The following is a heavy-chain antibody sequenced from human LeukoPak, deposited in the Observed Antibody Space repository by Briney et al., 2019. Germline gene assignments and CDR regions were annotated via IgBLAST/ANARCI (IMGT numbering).Heavy chain of an antibody. Sequence: GASVKGSCKASGHTFTGYYMHWVRQATGQGLEWMGWMNPNSGNTGYAQKFQGRVTITRNTSISTAYMELSSLRSEDTAVYYCARRGYDSSGYYYSDYWGQGTLVTVSS. V-gene: IGHV1-8*03. CDR1: GHTFTGYY. D-gene: IGHD3-22*01. CDR2: MNPNSGNT. J-gene: IGHJ4*02. CDR3: ARRGYDSSGYYYSDY.